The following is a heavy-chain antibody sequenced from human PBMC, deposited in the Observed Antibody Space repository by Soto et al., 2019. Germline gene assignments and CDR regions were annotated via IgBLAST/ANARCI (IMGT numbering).Heavy chain of an antibody. CDR3: AKDYGDYGDP. D-gene: IGHD4-17*01. Sequence: QVQLVESGGGVVQPGRSLRLSCAASGFTFSSYGMHWVRQAPGKGLGWVAVISYDGSNKYYADSVKGRFTISRDNSKNALYLQMNSLRAEDTAVYYCAKDYGDYGDPWGQGTLVTVSS. CDR2: ISYDGSNK. V-gene: IGHV3-30*18. CDR1: GFTFSSYG. J-gene: IGHJ5*02.